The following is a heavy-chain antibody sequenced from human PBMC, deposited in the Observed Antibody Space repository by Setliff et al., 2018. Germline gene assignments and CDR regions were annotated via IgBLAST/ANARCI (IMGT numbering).Heavy chain of an antibody. CDR2: ISVYNGKT. D-gene: IGHD3-9*01. J-gene: IGHJ3*01. Sequence: ASVKVSCKASGYTFTSYGFSWVRQAPGQGLEWMGWISVYNGKTKYAQKFQGRVTMTTDTSTRTAYMELRSLRSDDTAVYYCARGEAGYYDAFDLWGQGTMVTVSS. CDR1: GYTFTSYG. CDR3: ARGEAGYYDAFDL. V-gene: IGHV1-18*01.